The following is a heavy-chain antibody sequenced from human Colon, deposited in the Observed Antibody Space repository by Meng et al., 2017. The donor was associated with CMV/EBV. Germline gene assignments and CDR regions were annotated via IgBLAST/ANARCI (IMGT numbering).Heavy chain of an antibody. D-gene: IGHD2-2*01. CDR1: GYTFTSYD. V-gene: IGHV1-8*01. J-gene: IGHJ6*02. CDR2: MNPNSGNT. CDR3: AREWGVVPAAIYYYYGMDV. Sequence: ASVKVSCKASGYTFTSYDINWVRQATGQGLEWMGWMNPNSGNTGYAQKFQCRVTMTRNTSISTAYMELSSLRSEDTAVYYCAREWGVVPAAIYYYYGMDVWGQGTTVTVSS.